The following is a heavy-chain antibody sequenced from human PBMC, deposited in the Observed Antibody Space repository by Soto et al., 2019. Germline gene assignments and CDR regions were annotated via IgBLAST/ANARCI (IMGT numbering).Heavy chain of an antibody. J-gene: IGHJ4*02. V-gene: IGHV4-59*01. D-gene: IGHD3-16*01. CDR2: IYYSGST. CDR3: ARGQGGHLASYYLAY. CDR1: GGSISSYY. Sequence: SETLSLTCTVSGGSISSYYWSWIQQPPGKGLAWIGYIYYSGSTNYNPSLKSRATITVDTSKNQFSRTLSSVTAADTAVYYCARGQGGHLASYYLAYWGQGTLVTVSS.